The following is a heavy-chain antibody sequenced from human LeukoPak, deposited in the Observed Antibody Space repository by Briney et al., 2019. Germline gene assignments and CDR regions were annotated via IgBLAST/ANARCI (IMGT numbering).Heavy chain of an antibody. CDR3: ARHGGYGDYLTEYFQH. CDR1: GYSFTNYW. Sequence: GESLKISCKGSGYSFTNYWIGWVRQMPGKGLEWMGIVHPGDSDTRYSPSFQGQVTISADKSISTAYLQWSSLTASDTAVYYCARHGGYGDYLTEYFQHWGQGTLVTVSS. D-gene: IGHD4-17*01. V-gene: IGHV5-51*01. J-gene: IGHJ1*01. CDR2: VHPGDSDT.